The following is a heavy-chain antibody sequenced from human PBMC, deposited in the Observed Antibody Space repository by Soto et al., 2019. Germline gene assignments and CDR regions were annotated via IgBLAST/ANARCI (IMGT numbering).Heavy chain of an antibody. J-gene: IGHJ6*03. CDR3: ARDPLPTDYYDYFDV. CDR2: IKQDGSEK. Sequence: EVQLVESGGGLVQPGGSLRLSCAASGFTFSSYWMSWVRQAPGKGLEWVAKIKQDGSEKYYVDSVKGRFTISRDNAQKSLYLQMNSLRADDTAVYYCARDPLPTDYYDYFDVWGKGTTVTVAS. CDR1: GFTFSSYW. V-gene: IGHV3-7*01.